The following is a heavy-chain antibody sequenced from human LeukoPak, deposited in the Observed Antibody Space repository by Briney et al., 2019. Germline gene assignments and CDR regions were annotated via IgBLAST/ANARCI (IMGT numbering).Heavy chain of an antibody. V-gene: IGHV3-21*01. J-gene: IGHJ4*02. Sequence: GGSLRLSCAASGFTFSSSAMTWVRQAPGKGQGWVSSISGSSTYIYYADSVKGRFTISRDNAKNSPYLQMNSLRAEDTAIYYCARAKPLPLMAHYFDYWGQGTLLTVSS. D-gene: IGHD3-16*02. CDR3: ARAKPLPLMAHYFDY. CDR1: GFTFSSSA. CDR2: ISGSSTYI.